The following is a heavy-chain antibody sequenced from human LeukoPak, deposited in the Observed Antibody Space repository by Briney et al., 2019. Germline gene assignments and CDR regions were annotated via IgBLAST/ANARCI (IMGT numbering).Heavy chain of an antibody. Sequence: SETLSLTCTVCGGSISSSSYYWGWIRQPPGKGLEWIGSIYYSGSTYYNPSLKSRVTLSVDTSKNQFSLKLSSVTAADTAVYYCAAYSSGYYYFYFWGQGTLVTVSS. D-gene: IGHD3-22*01. CDR3: AAYSSGYYYFYF. CDR2: IYYSGST. CDR1: GGSISSSSYY. J-gene: IGHJ4*02. V-gene: IGHV4-39*01.